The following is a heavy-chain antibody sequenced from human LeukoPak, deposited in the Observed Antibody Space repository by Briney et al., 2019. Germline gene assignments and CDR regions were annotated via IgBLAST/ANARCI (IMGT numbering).Heavy chain of an antibody. D-gene: IGHD3-22*01. J-gene: IGHJ4*02. V-gene: IGHV1-2*02. Sequence: ASVKVSCKASGYTFTSYGISWVRQAPGQGLEWMGWINPNSGGTNYAQKFQGRVTMTRDTSISTAYMELSRLRSDDTAVYYCASEYYYDSSGYTLPDYWGQGTLVTVSS. CDR2: INPNSGGT. CDR3: ASEYYYDSSGYTLPDY. CDR1: GYTFTSYG.